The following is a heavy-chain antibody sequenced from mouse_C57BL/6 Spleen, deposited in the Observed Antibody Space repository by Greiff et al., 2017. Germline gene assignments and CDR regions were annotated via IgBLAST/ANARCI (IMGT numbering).Heavy chain of an antibody. D-gene: IGHD1-1*01. CDR2: IYPRAGST. CDR3: ARSTYGRGYFDV. V-gene: IGHV1-85*01. CDR1: GFTFTSYD. J-gene: IGHJ1*03. Sequence: QVQLQQSGPELVKPGASVKLSCKASGFTFTSYDINWVKQRPGQGLEWIGWIYPRAGSTKSNEKFKGKATLTVKTSSSRAYLELHSLTSEDSAVYFCARSTYGRGYFDVWGTGTTVTVSS.